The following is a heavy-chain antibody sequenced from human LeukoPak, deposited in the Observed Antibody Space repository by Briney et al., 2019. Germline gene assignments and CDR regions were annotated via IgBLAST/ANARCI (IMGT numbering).Heavy chain of an antibody. CDR1: GGSISSYY. CDR3: ARVGRHRHYYGSGSYDI. D-gene: IGHD3-10*01. V-gene: IGHV4-4*07. Sequence: SETLSLTCTVSGGSISSYYWSWIRQPAGKGLEWIGRIYTSGSINYNPSLKSRVTMSVDTSKNQFSLKLSSVTAADTAVYYCARVGRHRHYYGSGSYDIWGQGTMVTVSS. J-gene: IGHJ3*02. CDR2: IYTSGSI.